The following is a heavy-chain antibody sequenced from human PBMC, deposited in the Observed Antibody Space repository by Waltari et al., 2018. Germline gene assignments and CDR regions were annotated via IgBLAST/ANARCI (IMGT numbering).Heavy chain of an antibody. CDR3: ASTVYYDSSGWTYYFDY. D-gene: IGHD3-22*01. J-gene: IGHJ4*02. CDR1: GGSISSSRYH. V-gene: IGHV4-39*01. CDR2: IYYSGST. Sequence: QLQLQESGPGLVKPSETLSLTCTVSGGSISSSRYHWGWIRQPPGKGLEWIGSIYYSGSTYYNPSLKSRVTISVDTSKNQFSLKLSSVTAADTAVYYCASTVYYDSSGWTYYFDYWGQGTLVTVSS.